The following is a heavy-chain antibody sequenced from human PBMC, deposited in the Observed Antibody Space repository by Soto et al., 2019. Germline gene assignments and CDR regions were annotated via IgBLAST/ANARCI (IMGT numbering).Heavy chain of an antibody. CDR2: IFSSGST. D-gene: IGHD5-12*01. J-gene: IGHJ4*02. Sequence: SETLSLTCTVSGGSINTFYWSWVRQPAGKGLEWIGRIFSSGSTSFNPSLESRVAMSVDTSKNHFSLNLSSVTAADMAVYYCAREGSYSAYNFAHGIQLWSFDFWGQGALVTVSS. V-gene: IGHV4-4*07. CDR3: AREGSYSAYNFAHGIQLWSFDF. CDR1: GGSINTFY.